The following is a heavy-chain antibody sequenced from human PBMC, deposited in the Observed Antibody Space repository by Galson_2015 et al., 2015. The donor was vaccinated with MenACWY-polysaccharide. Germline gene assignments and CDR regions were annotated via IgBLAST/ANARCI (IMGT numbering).Heavy chain of an antibody. CDR2: ISFTSSTI. D-gene: IGHD6-13*01. Sequence: SLRLSCAASGFTFSTYSMNWVRQAPGKGLEWVSYISFTSSTIHYADSVKGRFTISRDNAKNSLYLQMNSLRAEDTAVYYCAIEERGSSSSWGQGTLVIVSS. CDR1: GFTFSTYS. J-gene: IGHJ5*02. CDR3: AIEERGSSSS. V-gene: IGHV3-48*01.